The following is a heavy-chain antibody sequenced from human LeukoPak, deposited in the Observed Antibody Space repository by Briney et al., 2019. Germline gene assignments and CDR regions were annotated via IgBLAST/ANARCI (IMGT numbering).Heavy chain of an antibody. CDR2: INWNGGRT. D-gene: IGHD1-26*01. V-gene: IGHV3-20*04. J-gene: IGHJ6*03. Sequence: GGSLGLSCAASGFTFDEYGMSWVRQAPGKGLEWVSGINWNGGRTGYADSVKGRFTISRDNAKNSLYLQMNSLRAEDTALYYCARTPTTFYYYMDVWGKGTTVTVSS. CDR3: ARTPTTFYYYMDV. CDR1: GFTFDEYG.